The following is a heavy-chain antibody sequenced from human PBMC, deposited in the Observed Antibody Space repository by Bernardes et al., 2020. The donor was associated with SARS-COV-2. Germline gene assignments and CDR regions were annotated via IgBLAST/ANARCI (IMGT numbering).Heavy chain of an antibody. Sequence: SETLSLTCAVYGGSFSGYYWTWIRQPPGKGLEWIGEINHSGSTNYNPSLKSRVTISVDTSKDQFSLKLRSMTAADTAVYYCARGGRQWLVLEPSYYFDFWGRGTLVTVSS. J-gene: IGHJ4*02. D-gene: IGHD6-19*01. CDR1: GGSFSGYY. CDR3: ARGGRQWLVLEPSYYFDF. V-gene: IGHV4-34*01. CDR2: INHSGST.